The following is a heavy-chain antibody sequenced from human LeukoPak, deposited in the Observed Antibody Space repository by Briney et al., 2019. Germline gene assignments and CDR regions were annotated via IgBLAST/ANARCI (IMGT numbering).Heavy chain of an antibody. V-gene: IGHV3-23*01. Sequence: RGSLRLSCAASGFTFSSYAMSGVRHAPGKGLGWVSAISGSGGSTYYAYSVKGRFTISRDNSKNTLYLQMNSLRAEDTAVYYCAKGRQWLVPGGFDYWGQGTLVTVSS. J-gene: IGHJ4*02. CDR1: GFTFSSYA. D-gene: IGHD6-19*01. CDR3: AKGRQWLVPGGFDY. CDR2: ISGSGGST.